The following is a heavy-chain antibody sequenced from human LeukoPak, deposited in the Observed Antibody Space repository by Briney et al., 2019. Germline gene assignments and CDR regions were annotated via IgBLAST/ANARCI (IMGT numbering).Heavy chain of an antibody. V-gene: IGHV1-69*04. CDR2: IIPILGIA. Sequence: ASVKVSCKASGGTFSSYAISWVRQAPGQGLERMGRIIPILGIANYAQKFQGRVTITADKSTSTAYMELSSLRSEDTAVYYCARDLGGSSWYSDYWGQGTLVTVSS. J-gene: IGHJ4*02. D-gene: IGHD6-13*01. CDR3: ARDLGGSSWYSDY. CDR1: GGTFSSYA.